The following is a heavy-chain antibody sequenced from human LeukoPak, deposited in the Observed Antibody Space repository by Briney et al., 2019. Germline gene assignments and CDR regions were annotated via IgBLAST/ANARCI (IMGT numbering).Heavy chain of an antibody. CDR1: GFTFSSCA. V-gene: IGHV3-23*01. J-gene: IGHJ4*02. CDR3: ARDDYYFDY. D-gene: IGHD2-21*02. Sequence: GGSLRLSCAASGFTFSSCAMSWVRQAPGKGLEWVSGISGSGDSTYYADSVKARFTISRDNSKNTLYLQMNSLSAEDTAVYYCARDDYYFDYWGQGTLVTVSS. CDR2: ISGSGDST.